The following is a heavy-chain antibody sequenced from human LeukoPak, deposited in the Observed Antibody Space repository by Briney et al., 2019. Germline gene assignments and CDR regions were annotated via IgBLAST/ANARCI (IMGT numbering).Heavy chain of an antibody. CDR2: INHSGST. CDR3: AKEGPYGGTPYYFDY. Sequence: PSETLSLTCAVYGGSFSGYYWSWIRQPPGKGLEWIGEINHSGSTNYNPSLKSRVTISVDTSKNQFSLKLSSVTAADTAVYYCAKEGPYGGTPYYFDYWGQGTLVTVSS. D-gene: IGHD4-23*01. CDR1: GGSFSGYY. V-gene: IGHV4-34*01. J-gene: IGHJ4*02.